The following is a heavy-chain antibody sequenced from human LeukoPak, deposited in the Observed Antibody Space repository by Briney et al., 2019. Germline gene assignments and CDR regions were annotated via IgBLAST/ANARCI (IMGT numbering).Heavy chain of an antibody. CDR1: GGSISSYY. CDR3: AREGHYYDSSGPSD. V-gene: IGHV4-4*07. D-gene: IGHD3-22*01. Sequence: PSETLSLTCTVSGGSISSYYWSWIRQPAGKGLEWIGRIYTGGSTNYNPSLKSRVTMSVDTSKNQFSLKLSSVTAADTAVYYCAREGHYYDSSGPSDWGQGTLVTVSS. CDR2: IYTGGST. J-gene: IGHJ4*02.